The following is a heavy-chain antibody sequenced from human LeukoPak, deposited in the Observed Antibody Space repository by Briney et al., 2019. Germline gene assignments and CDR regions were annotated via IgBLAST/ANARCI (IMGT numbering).Heavy chain of an antibody. D-gene: IGHD1-26*01. J-gene: IGHJ2*01. CDR1: GFTFSNAW. Sequence: GGSLRLSCAASGFTFSNAWMSWVRQAPGKGLEWVGRIKSKTDGGTTDYAAPVKGRFTISRDDSKNTLYLQMNSLKTEDTAVYYCTSRVGATPWYFDLWGRGTLVTVSS. V-gene: IGHV3-15*01. CDR3: TSRVGATPWYFDL. CDR2: IKSKTDGGTT.